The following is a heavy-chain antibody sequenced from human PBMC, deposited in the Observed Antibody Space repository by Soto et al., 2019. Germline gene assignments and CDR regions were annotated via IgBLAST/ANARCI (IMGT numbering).Heavy chain of an antibody. Sequence: QVQLQESGPGLVKPSETLSLTCTVSGGSISSYYWSWIRQPPGKGLEWIGYIYYSGSTNYNPSLKSRVTISVDTSKNQFSLQLSSVTAADTAVYYCARRYGGTFDYWGKGTLVTVAS. CDR1: GGSISSYY. CDR3: ARRYGGTFDY. D-gene: IGHD2-15*01. V-gene: IGHV4-59*08. CDR2: IYYSGST. J-gene: IGHJ4*02.